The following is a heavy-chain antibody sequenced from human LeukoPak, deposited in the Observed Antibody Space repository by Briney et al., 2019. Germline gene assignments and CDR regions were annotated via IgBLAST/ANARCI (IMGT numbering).Heavy chain of an antibody. CDR1: GDSINSLDL. CDR3: AGLVGRYSSGLYYYYFDY. D-gene: IGHD3-22*01. V-gene: IGHV4-4*02. CDR2: MYLGGTT. Sequence: SGTLSLTCTVSGDSINSLDLWSWVRQPPGKGLEWIGEMYLGGTTHSNPSVKSRVTISIDKSKNQFFLNLSSVTAADTAVYYCAGLVGRYSSGLYYYYFDYWGQGTLVTVSS. J-gene: IGHJ4*02.